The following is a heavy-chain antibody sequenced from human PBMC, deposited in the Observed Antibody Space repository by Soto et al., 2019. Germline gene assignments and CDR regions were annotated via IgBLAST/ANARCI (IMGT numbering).Heavy chain of an antibody. Sequence: SDTLSLTCTVTGASISSSSYYWAWIRQPPGKGLEWIGSVYYSGKTYYNASVKSRVIISVDTSKNQFSLKLSSVTAADTAVYYCARLFGCSTTCYFDPWGQGTLVTVS. V-gene: IGHV4-39*01. CDR3: ARLFGCSTTCYFDP. CDR2: VYYSGKT. J-gene: IGHJ5*02. D-gene: IGHD2-2*01. CDR1: GASISSSSYY.